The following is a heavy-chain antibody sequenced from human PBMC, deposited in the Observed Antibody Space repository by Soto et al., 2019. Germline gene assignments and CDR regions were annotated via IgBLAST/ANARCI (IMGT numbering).Heavy chain of an antibody. CDR1: GGTFGSYA. D-gene: IGHD2-21*02. Sequence: QVQLVQSGAEVKKPGSSVKVSCKASGGTFGSYAISWVRQAPGQGLEWMGGIIPIFGTANYAQKFQGRVTITADKSTSTAYMELSSLRSEDTAVYYCASGDIVVVTAHYYFDYWGQGTLVTVSS. J-gene: IGHJ4*02. CDR3: ASGDIVVVTAHYYFDY. V-gene: IGHV1-69*06. CDR2: IIPIFGTA.